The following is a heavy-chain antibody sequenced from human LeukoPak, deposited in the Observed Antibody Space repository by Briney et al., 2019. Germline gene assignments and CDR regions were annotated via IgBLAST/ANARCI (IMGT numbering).Heavy chain of an antibody. Sequence: GGSLRLSCAASGFTLGSYAISWVRQAPGKGLEWVSSISDSGGSKYYVDSVKGRFTISRDFSKNTLYVQINSLGAEDTAVYYCAKERGNIAVGLDYWGKGTVVCVSS. J-gene: IGHJ4*02. CDR3: AKERGNIAVGLDY. CDR1: GFTLGSYA. V-gene: IGHV3-23*01. D-gene: IGHD6-19*01. CDR2: ISDSGGSK.